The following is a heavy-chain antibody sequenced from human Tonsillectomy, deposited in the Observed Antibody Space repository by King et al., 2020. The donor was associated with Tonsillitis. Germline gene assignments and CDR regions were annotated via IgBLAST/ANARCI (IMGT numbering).Heavy chain of an antibody. J-gene: IGHJ4*02. Sequence: QLQESGPGQVKPSQTLSLSCTVSGGSISSIDYYWSWIRQPPGKGLEWIGYIYYSGNTFYSPSLKSRLTMSVDTSKNQFSLKLSSVTAADTAVYYCARESTTYCGGDCYSGPLDYWGQGTLVTVSS. CDR3: ARESTTYCGGDCYSGPLDY. D-gene: IGHD2-21*02. CDR1: GGSISSIDYY. V-gene: IGHV4-30-4*01. CDR2: IYYSGNT.